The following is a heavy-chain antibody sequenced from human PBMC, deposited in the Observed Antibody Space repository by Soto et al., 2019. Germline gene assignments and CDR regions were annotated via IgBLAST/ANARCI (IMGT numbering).Heavy chain of an antibody. CDR3: ARDLFEVRRASYYYYYGMDV. D-gene: IGHD3-10*01. Sequence: PSETLSLTCAVYGGSFSGYYWSWIRQPPGKGLEWIGFIYYSGSTKYNPSLKSRVTISADTSKNKFSLKLNSVTAADTAVYYCARDLFEVRRASYYYYYGMDVWGLGTTVTVSS. J-gene: IGHJ6*02. V-gene: IGHV4-59*01. CDR1: GGSFSGYY. CDR2: IYYSGST.